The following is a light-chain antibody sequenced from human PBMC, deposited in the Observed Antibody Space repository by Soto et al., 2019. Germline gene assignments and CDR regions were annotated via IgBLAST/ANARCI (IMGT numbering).Light chain of an antibody. V-gene: IGLV2-14*01. CDR3: SSYTTSVTRVV. J-gene: IGLJ2*01. Sequence: QSVLTQPPSASGTPGQRVTISCSGTSSDVGGYNFVSWYQQHPGKAPKLMIYEVSNRPSGVSNRFSGSKSGNTASLTISGLQAEDEAAYYCSSYTTSVTRVVFGGGTKLTVL. CDR2: EVS. CDR1: SSDVGGYNF.